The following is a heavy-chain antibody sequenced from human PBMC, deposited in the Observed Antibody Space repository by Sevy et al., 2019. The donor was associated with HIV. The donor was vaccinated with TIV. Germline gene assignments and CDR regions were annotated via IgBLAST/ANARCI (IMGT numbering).Heavy chain of an antibody. Sequence: GGSLRLSCAAFGFTFSNYWMSWVRQVPGKGLEWVANINQDGSEKYYVDSVRGRFSISRDNAKNSVYLQMHSLRAEETAVYYCARWVGSESSGWSLVTWGQGTLVTVSS. CDR3: ARWVGSESSGWSLVT. CDR2: INQDGSEK. D-gene: IGHD6-19*01. V-gene: IGHV3-7*01. J-gene: IGHJ5*02. CDR1: GFTFSNYW.